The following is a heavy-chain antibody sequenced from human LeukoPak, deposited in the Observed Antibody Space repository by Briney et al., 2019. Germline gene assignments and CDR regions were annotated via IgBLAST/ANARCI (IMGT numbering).Heavy chain of an antibody. CDR1: GDSLNGYY. J-gene: IGHJ6*04. CDR3: ARHVYGEGMVV. V-gene: IGHV4-59*08. Sequence: SETLSLTCTVSGDSLNGYYWGWIRKPPGKGLECIGYIHSSEGTAHNASLKSRLTISLDTSKNQLSLTLSSVTAAGTAVYYCARHVYGEGMVVWGKGTTVTVSS. CDR2: IHSSEGT. D-gene: IGHD4-17*01.